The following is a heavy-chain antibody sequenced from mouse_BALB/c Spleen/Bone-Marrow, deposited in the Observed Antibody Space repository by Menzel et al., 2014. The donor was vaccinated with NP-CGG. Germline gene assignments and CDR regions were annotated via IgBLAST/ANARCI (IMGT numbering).Heavy chain of an antibody. CDR3: ARLGGYYAWFAY. Sequence: EVKVVESGPSLVKPSQTLSLTCSVTGDSITSGYWNWIRKFPGNKLEFMGYISYSDNTYFNPSLKSRISITRDTSKNQYYLQLNSVTTEDTATYYCARLGGYYAWFAYWGQGTLVTVSA. CDR2: ISYSDNT. V-gene: IGHV3-8*02. CDR1: GDSITSGY. J-gene: IGHJ3*01. D-gene: IGHD2-3*01.